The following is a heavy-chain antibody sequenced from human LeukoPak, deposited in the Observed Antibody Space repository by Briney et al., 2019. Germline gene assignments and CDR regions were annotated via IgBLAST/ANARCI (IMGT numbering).Heavy chain of an antibody. CDR1: GFTFSSYS. CDR2: ISSSSSYI. CDR3: AGAVASKGVYVY. Sequence: GGSLRLSCAASGFTFSSYSMNWVRQAPGKGLEWVSSISSSSSYIYYADSVKGRFTISRDNAKNSLYLQMNSLRAEDTAVYYCAGAVASKGVYVYWGQGTLVTVSS. D-gene: IGHD6-19*01. J-gene: IGHJ4*02. V-gene: IGHV3-21*01.